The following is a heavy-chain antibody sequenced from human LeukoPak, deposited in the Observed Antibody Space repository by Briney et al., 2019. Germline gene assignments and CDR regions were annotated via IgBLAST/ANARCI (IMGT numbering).Heavy chain of an antibody. D-gene: IGHD6-6*01. V-gene: IGHV3-21*01. CDR1: GFTFSSYS. CDR3: ARDLAVAIAARPVDAFDI. J-gene: IGHJ3*02. Sequence: GGSLRLSCAASGFTFSSYSMNWVRQAPGKGLEWVSSISSSSSYIYYADSVKGRFTISRDNAKNSLYLQMNSLRAEDTAVYYCARDLAVAIAARPVDAFDIWGQGTMVTVSS. CDR2: ISSSSSYI.